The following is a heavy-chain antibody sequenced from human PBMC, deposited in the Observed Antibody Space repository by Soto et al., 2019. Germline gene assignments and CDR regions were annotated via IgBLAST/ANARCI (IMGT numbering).Heavy chain of an antibody. CDR2: IYYSGST. V-gene: IGHV4-31*03. D-gene: IGHD3-3*01. CDR3: ASFYSDYDFWSGYSKWFDP. CDR1: GGSISRGGYY. J-gene: IGHJ5*02. Sequence: LSLTCTVSGGSISRGGYYWSWIRQHPGKGLEWIGSIYYSGSTYYNPSLKSRVTISVDTSKNQFSLKLSSVTAAETALYYCASFYSDYDFWSGYSKWFDPWGPETLLVTVSS.